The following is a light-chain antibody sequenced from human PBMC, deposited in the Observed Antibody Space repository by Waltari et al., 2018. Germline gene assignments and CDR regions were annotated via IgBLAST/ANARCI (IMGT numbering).Light chain of an antibody. CDR3: SAWDSNLREYV. V-gene: IGLV10-54*04. J-gene: IGLJ1*01. Sequence: QAGLTQPPSVSKGLRQTATLTCTGNSNNVGNQGAAWLQQHQGQPPRLLSYRNNNRPSGSSERFSAARAGNTASRTITGLQPEDEADYYCSAWDSNLREYVFGTGTKVTVL. CDR2: RNN. CDR1: SNNVGNQG.